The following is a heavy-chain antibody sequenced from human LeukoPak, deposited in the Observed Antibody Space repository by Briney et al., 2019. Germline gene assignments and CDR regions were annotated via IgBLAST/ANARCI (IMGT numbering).Heavy chain of an antibody. V-gene: IGHV1-8*03. CDR2: MNPNSGNT. CDR3: ARETRGSFDP. CDR1: GGTFSSYA. J-gene: IGHJ5*02. D-gene: IGHD3-10*01. Sequence: RASVKVSCKASGGTFSSYAINWVRQATGQGLEWMGWMNPNSGNTGYAQKFQGRVTITRNTSISTAYMELSSLRSEDTAVYYCARETRGSFDPWDQGTLVTVSS.